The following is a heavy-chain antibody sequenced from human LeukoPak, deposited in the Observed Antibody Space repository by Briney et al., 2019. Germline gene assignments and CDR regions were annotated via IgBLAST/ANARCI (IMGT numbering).Heavy chain of an antibody. D-gene: IGHD2-2*01. CDR3: AKNPRNGDCSSTSCLVLYFQH. Sequence: PGGSLRLSCAASGFTFSSYAMSWVRQAPGKGLEWVSAISGSGGSTYYADSVKGRFTISRDNSKNTLYLQMNSLRAEDTAVYYCAKNPRNGDCSSTSCLVLYFQHWGQGTLVTVSS. V-gene: IGHV3-23*01. CDR2: ISGSGGST. CDR1: GFTFSSYA. J-gene: IGHJ1*01.